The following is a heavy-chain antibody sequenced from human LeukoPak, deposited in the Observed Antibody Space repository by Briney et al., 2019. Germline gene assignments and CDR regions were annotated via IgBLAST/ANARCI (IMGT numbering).Heavy chain of an antibody. CDR3: ARNFAEDGYNFSYMDV. Sequence: PGGSLRLSCAASGFTFSSYEMNWVRQAPGKGLEWVSYISSSGSTIYYADSVKGRFTISRDNAKNSLYLQMNSLRAEDTAVYYCARNFAEDGYNFSYMDVWGKGTTVTISS. J-gene: IGHJ6*03. V-gene: IGHV3-48*03. CDR1: GFTFSSYE. CDR2: ISSSGSTI. D-gene: IGHD5-24*01.